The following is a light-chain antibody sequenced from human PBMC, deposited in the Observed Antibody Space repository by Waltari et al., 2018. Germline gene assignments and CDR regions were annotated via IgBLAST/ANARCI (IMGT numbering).Light chain of an antibody. CDR1: QSISGW. CDR2: QAF. V-gene: IGKV1-5*03. Sequence: DIQMTKSPYTLSASVGDRVTITCRASQSISGWLAWYQQKPGNAPKLLIYQAFTLESGVPSRFSGSGSGTYFTLTISSLQPDDFATYFCQQYNSPPTFGQGTKVEIK. J-gene: IGKJ1*01. CDR3: QQYNSPPT.